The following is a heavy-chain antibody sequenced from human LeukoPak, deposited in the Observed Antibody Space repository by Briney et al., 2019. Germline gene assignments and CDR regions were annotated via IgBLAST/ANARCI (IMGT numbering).Heavy chain of an antibody. J-gene: IGHJ4*02. CDR2: IHNSGSTI. Sequence: GGSLRLSCAASGFTFSTYEMNWVRQAPGKGLEWVSYIHNSGSTIYYADSVKGRFTISRDNVKNSLYLQMNSLRAEDTAVYYCARDDYDSSAPYYFDYWGQGILVTVSS. CDR3: ARDDYDSSAPYYFDY. V-gene: IGHV3-48*03. CDR1: GFTFSTYE. D-gene: IGHD3-22*01.